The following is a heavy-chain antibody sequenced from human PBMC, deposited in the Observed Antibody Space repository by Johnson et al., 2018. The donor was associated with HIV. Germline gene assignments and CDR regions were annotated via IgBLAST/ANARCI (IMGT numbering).Heavy chain of an antibody. CDR1: GFTVSSNY. CDR2: IYSGGST. D-gene: IGHD4-23*01. Sequence: EQLVESGGGVVQPGRSLRLSCAASGFTVSSNYMSWVRQAPGKGLEWVSVIYSGGSTYYADSVKGRFTISRDNSKNTLYLQMNSLRAEDTAVYYCARDTVVTPPHDAFDIWGQGTMVTVSS. V-gene: IGHV3-66*01. J-gene: IGHJ3*02. CDR3: ARDTVVTPPHDAFDI.